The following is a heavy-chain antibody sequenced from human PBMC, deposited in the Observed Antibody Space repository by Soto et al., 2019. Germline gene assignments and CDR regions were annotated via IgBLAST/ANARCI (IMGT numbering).Heavy chain of an antibody. Sequence: ASVKVSCKASGYTFTSYDINWVRQATGQGLEWMGWMNPNSGNTGYAQKFQGRVAMTRNTSISTAYMELSSLRSEDTAVYYCARGNPGGSVRYAEYYCYYMDVWGRGTTVTVSS. V-gene: IGHV1-8*01. CDR2: MNPNSGNT. CDR3: ARGNPGGSVRYAEYYCYYMDV. J-gene: IGHJ6*03. CDR1: GYTFTSYD. D-gene: IGHD3-10*01.